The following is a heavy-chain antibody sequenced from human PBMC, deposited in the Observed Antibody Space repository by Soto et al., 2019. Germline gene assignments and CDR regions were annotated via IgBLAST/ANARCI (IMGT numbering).Heavy chain of an antibody. CDR1: GGSISSYY. CDR2: IYYSGST. V-gene: IGHV4-59*08. CDR3: ARPYSSGWYSAFDI. D-gene: IGHD6-19*01. Sequence: QVQLQESGPGLVKPSETLSLTCTVSGGSISSYYWSWIRQPPGKGLEWIGFIYYSGSTNYNPSLKSRVTLSVDTSKNQSSLKLNSVTAADTAVYYCARPYSSGWYSAFDIWGQGTMVTVSS. J-gene: IGHJ3*02.